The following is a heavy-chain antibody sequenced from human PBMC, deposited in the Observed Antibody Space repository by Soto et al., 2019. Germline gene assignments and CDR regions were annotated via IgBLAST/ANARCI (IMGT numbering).Heavy chain of an antibody. CDR1: GFTFSAYP. CDR3: ARGNGYSYGACFDY. CDR2: IWYDGSDK. Sequence: QVQLVESGGGVVQPGRSLRLSCAASGFTFSAYPMHWVRQAPGKGLEWVTLIWYDGSDKYYADSVKGRFTISRDDSKNTLYLQMDSLRAEDTTVYFCARGNGYSYGACFDYWGQGALVTVSS. D-gene: IGHD5-18*01. V-gene: IGHV3-33*01. J-gene: IGHJ4*02.